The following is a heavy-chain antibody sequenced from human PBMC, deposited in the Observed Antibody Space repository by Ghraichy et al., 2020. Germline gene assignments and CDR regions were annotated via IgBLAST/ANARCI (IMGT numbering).Heavy chain of an antibody. V-gene: IGHV5-10-1*01. D-gene: IGHD3-10*01. CDR1: GYSFTRYW. CDR3: VRHASNSYYYISGTLFDY. J-gene: IGHJ4*02. CDR2: IDPSDSYT. Sequence: GESLNISCEASGYSFTRYWISWVRQMPGKGLEWMGEIDPSDSYTNYSPSFQGHVTISADKSISTAYVQWSTLKASDTAMYCCVRHASNSYYYISGTLFDYWGQGSLVTVSS.